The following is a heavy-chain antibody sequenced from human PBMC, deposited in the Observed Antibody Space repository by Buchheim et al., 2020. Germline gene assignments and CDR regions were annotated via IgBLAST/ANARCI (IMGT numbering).Heavy chain of an antibody. CDR3: AKDYEPYYYGSGSSYGMDV. Sequence: QVQLVESGGGVVQPGRSLRLSCAASGFTFSSYGMHWVRQAPGKGLKWVAVIWYDGSNKYYADSVKGRFTISRDNSKNTLYLQMNSLRAEDTAVYYCAKDYEPYYYGSGSSYGMDVWGQGTT. CDR1: GFTFSSYG. D-gene: IGHD3-10*01. CDR2: IWYDGSNK. V-gene: IGHV3-33*06. J-gene: IGHJ6*02.